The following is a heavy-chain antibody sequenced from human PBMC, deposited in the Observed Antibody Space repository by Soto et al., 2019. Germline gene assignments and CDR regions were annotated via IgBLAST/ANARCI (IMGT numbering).Heavy chain of an antibody. J-gene: IGHJ4*02. V-gene: IGHV1-69*04. D-gene: IGHD3-22*01. Sequence: QVQLVQSGAEVKKPGSSVKVSCKASGGTFSSFVISWVRQAPGQGLEWMGRIIPSIGIINYAQKFQGRVTITADTSTSTAEMELSSLRSDDTAVYYCAREGDMKFHSDSSDEPGYWGQGTLVTVSS. CDR3: AREGDMKFHSDSSDEPGY. CDR2: IIPSIGII. CDR1: GGTFSSFV.